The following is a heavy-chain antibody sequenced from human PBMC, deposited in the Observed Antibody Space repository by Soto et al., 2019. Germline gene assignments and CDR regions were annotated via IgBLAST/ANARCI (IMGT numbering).Heavy chain of an antibody. V-gene: IGHV3-23*01. CDR3: ARAIGYYGIDV. Sequence: PVGSLRLSCAASGFPFNTYAMSWVRQAPGKGPEWVSAISESGDNAFYADSVQGRFTISRDNSYNILYLQMNSLRAEDTAVYYCARAIGYYGIDVWGQGTTVTVSS. CDR2: ISESGDNA. D-gene: IGHD3-22*01. CDR1: GFPFNTYA. J-gene: IGHJ6*02.